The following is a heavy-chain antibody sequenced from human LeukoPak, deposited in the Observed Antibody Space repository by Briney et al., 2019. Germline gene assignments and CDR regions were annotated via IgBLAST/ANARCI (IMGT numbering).Heavy chain of an antibody. Sequence: PGGSLRLSCAASGFTFSSYSMNWVRQAPGKGLEWVSSISSSSSYIYYADSVKGRFTISRDNAKNPLYLQMNSLRAEDTAVYYCARDPGYCSGGSCYLGYFDYWGQGTLVTVSS. CDR1: GFTFSSYS. D-gene: IGHD2-15*01. V-gene: IGHV3-21*01. J-gene: IGHJ4*02. CDR3: ARDPGYCSGGSCYLGYFDY. CDR2: ISSSSSYI.